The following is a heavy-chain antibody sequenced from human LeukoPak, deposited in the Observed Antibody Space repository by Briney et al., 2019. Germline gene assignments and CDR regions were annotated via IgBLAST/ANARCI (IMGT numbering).Heavy chain of an antibody. V-gene: IGHV3-30*03. CDR1: GFTFINYG. Sequence: GGSLRLSCAAFGFTFINYGMHWVRQAPDKGLEWVAVIATGGNMENYADSVRGRFNISRDNSKNTLYLQMNSLRPEDTALYYCARTTSAWSPMAFDIWGQGTMVTVSS. CDR3: ARTTSAWSPMAFDI. J-gene: IGHJ3*02. CDR2: IATGGNME. D-gene: IGHD1-1*01.